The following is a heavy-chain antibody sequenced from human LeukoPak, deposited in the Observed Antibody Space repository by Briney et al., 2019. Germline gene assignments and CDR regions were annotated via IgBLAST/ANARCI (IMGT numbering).Heavy chain of an antibody. CDR1: GYTFTSYD. CDR2: MDPNSGSA. J-gene: IGHJ4*02. Sequence: ASVKVSCKASGYTFTSYDINLVRQATGQGLEWMGWMDPNSGSAGYAQKFQGRVTMTWNASISTAYMELSSLRSEDTAVYYCARVASSGWYYFDYWGQGTLVTVSS. CDR3: ARVASSGWYYFDY. D-gene: IGHD6-19*01. V-gene: IGHV1-8*01.